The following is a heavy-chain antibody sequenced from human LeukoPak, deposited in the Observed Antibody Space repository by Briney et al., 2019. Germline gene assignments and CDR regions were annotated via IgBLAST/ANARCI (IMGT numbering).Heavy chain of an antibody. D-gene: IGHD3-3*01. CDR3: AGYDFWSGPLA. CDR2: IYYSGST. Sequence: SETLSLTCTVSGGSISSYYWSWIRQPPGKGLEWIGYIYYSGSTNYNPSLKSRVTISVDTSKNQFSLKLSSVTAADTAVYYCAGYDFWSGPLAWGQGTLVTVSS. V-gene: IGHV4-59*01. J-gene: IGHJ5*02. CDR1: GGSISSYY.